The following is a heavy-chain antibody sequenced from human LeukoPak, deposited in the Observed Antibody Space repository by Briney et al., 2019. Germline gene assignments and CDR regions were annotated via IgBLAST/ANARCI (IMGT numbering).Heavy chain of an antibody. J-gene: IGHJ4*02. CDR3: ARAYYYGSGNYHFFDY. CDR2: MNPNSGDT. V-gene: IGHV1-8*03. D-gene: IGHD3-10*01. Sequence: ASVKVSCKASGYSFTTYHINWVRQASGQGLEWMGWMNPNSGDTGYAQKFQGRVTITRNTSTRTAYMEVSSLKSEDTAVYYCARAYYYGSGNYHFFDYWGQGTLVTVSS. CDR1: GYSFTTYH.